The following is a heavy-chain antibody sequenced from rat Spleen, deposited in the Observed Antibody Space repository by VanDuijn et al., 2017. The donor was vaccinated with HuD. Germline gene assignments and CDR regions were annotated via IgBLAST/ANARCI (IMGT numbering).Heavy chain of an antibody. D-gene: IGHD5-1*01. CDR2: IRSSGGST. CDR1: GFTFSHYD. CDR3: TRERNWAFDY. V-gene: IGHV5-27*01. Sequence: EVQLVESGGGLVQPGRSLKLSCVASGFTFSHYDMAWVRQAPAKGLEWVASIRSSGGSTYYRDSVKGRFTVSRDNAKSTLYLQMDSLRSEDTATYYCTRERNWAFDYWGQGVMVTVSS. J-gene: IGHJ2*01.